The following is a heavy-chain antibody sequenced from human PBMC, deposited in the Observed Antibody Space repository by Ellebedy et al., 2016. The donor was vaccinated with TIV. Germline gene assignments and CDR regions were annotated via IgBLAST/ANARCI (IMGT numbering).Heavy chain of an antibody. Sequence: GESLKISXTASGFNFSDYAMTWVRQAPGKGLEWVSTISNSGSNIYYTDSVKGRFTISRDNSKNTLYLQMNSLRAEDTAVYYCAGRSGTYSDAFDIWGQGTMVTVSS. J-gene: IGHJ3*02. V-gene: IGHV3-23*01. CDR2: ISNSGSNI. CDR1: GFNFSDYA. CDR3: AGRSGTYSDAFDI. D-gene: IGHD1-26*01.